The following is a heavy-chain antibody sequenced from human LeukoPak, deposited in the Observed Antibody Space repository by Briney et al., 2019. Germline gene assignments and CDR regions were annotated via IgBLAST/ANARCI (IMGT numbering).Heavy chain of an antibody. D-gene: IGHD3-10*01. CDR3: ARVTLYGSGSYYNVIWFGP. Sequence: SVKVSCKASGGTFSSYAISWVRQAPGQGLEWMGGIIPIFGTANYAQKFQGRVTITADKSTSTAYMELSSLRSEDTAVYYCARVTLYGSGSYYNVIWFGPWGQGTLVTVSS. V-gene: IGHV1-69*06. CDR2: IIPIFGTA. CDR1: GGTFSSYA. J-gene: IGHJ5*02.